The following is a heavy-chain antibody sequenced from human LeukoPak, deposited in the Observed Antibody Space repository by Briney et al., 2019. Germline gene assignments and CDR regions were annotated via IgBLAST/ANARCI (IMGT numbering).Heavy chain of an antibody. CDR1: GGSFSGYY. J-gene: IGHJ4*02. CDR3: ARGAGYSSSWYGRLNYFDY. V-gene: IGHV4-34*01. Sequence: SETLSLTCAVYGGSFSGYYWSWLRQPPGKGLEWIGEINHSGSTNYNPSLKSRVTISVDTSKNQFSLNLSSVTAADTAVYYCARGAGYSSSWYGRLNYFDYWGQGTLVTVCS. CDR2: INHSGST. D-gene: IGHD6-13*01.